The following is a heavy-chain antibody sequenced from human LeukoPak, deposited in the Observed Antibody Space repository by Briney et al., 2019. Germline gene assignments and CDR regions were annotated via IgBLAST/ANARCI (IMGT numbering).Heavy chain of an antibody. Sequence: ASVKVSCKASGGTFSSYAISWVRQAPGQGLEWMGGIIPIFGTANYAQKFQGRVTITADKSTSTAYMELRSLRSDDTAVYYCARDSVKAAALPLDAFDIWGQGTMVTVSS. CDR3: ARDSVKAAALPLDAFDI. V-gene: IGHV1-69*06. CDR1: GGTFSSYA. J-gene: IGHJ3*02. CDR2: IIPIFGTA. D-gene: IGHD6-13*01.